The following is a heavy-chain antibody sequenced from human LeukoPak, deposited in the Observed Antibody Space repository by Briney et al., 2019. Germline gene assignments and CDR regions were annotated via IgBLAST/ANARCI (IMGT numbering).Heavy chain of an antibody. CDR2: IIPILGTV. Sequence: SVKVSCKASGGTFSSYAFSWVRQAPGQGLEWMGGIIPILGTVNYARKFQGRVTITAGESTSTAYMELSSLRPEDTAVYYCASDPYCSGSSCSIPYFDYWGQGTLVTVSS. J-gene: IGHJ4*02. CDR1: GGTFSSYA. V-gene: IGHV1-69*13. CDR3: ASDPYCSGSSCSIPYFDY. D-gene: IGHD2-15*01.